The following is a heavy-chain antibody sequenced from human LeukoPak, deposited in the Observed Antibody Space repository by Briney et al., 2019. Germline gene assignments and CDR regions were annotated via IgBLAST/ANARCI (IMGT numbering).Heavy chain of an antibody. Sequence: PSETLSLTCAVYGGSFSGYYWSWIRQPPGKGLEWIGEINHSGSTNYNPSLKSRVTISVDTSKNQFSLKLSSVTAADTAVYYCARGRLTHYDRWYYFDYWGQGTLVTVSS. CDR2: INHSGST. CDR3: ARGRLTHYDRWYYFDY. J-gene: IGHJ4*02. V-gene: IGHV4-34*01. CDR1: GGSFSGYY. D-gene: IGHD4-23*01.